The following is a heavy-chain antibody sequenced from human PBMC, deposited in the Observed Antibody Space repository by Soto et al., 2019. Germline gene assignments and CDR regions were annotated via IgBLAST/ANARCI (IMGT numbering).Heavy chain of an antibody. CDR1: GYTFTSYG. CDR3: ARDQAPYDFWSGYYTPLDV. V-gene: IGHV1-18*01. D-gene: IGHD3-3*01. CDR2: ISAYNGNT. Sequence: ASVKVSCKASGYTFTSYGISWVRQAPGQGLEWMGWISAYNGNTNYAQKLQGRVTMTTDTSTSTAYMELRSLRSDDTAVYYCARDQAPYDFWSGYYTPLDVWGQGTTVTVYS. J-gene: IGHJ6*02.